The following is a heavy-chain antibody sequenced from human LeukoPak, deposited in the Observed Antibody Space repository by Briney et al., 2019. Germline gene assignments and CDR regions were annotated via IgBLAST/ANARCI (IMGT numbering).Heavy chain of an antibody. D-gene: IGHD3-22*01. CDR2: ISVSGGST. CDR1: GFTFSSYA. J-gene: IGHJ4*02. V-gene: IGHV3-23*01. Sequence: PGGSLRLSCAASGFTFSSYAMTWVRQAPGKGLEWVSAISVSGGSTYYADSVKGRFTISRDNSKNTLYLQMNSLRPEDTAVYYCAKGSSGSDYWGQGTLVTVSS. CDR3: AKGSSGSDY.